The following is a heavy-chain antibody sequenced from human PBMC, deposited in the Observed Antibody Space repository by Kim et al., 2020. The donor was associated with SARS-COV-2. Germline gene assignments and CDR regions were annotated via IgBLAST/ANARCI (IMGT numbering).Heavy chain of an antibody. J-gene: IGHJ4*02. CDR3: ARGPNYSPFDY. Sequence: IYNPDSVRGRLTISRDNDKNSLYLQMNSLRAEDTAVYYCARGPNYSPFDYWGQGTLVTVSS. V-gene: IGHV3-48*03. D-gene: IGHD4-4*01. CDR2: I.